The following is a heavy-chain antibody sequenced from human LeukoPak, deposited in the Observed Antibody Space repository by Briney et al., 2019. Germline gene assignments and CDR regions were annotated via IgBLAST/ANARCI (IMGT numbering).Heavy chain of an antibody. Sequence: SETLSLTCAVYGGSFSGYYWSCIRQPPGKGLEWIGEINHSGSTNSNPSLKSRVTISVDTSKNQFSLKLSSVTAADTAVYYCARVPSRAYCGGDCLDYWGQGTLVTVSS. J-gene: IGHJ4*02. D-gene: IGHD2-21*01. CDR2: INHSGST. V-gene: IGHV4-34*01. CDR3: ARVPSRAYCGGDCLDY. CDR1: GGSFSGYY.